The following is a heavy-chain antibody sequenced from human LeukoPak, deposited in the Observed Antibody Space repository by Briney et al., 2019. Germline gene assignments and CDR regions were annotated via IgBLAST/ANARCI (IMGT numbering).Heavy chain of an antibody. CDR3: ARGRTYYGFDI. Sequence: GSVKVSCKASGYTFTGHYVHWVRPAPGQGLEWMGRINPQIGDTDYAQTFQDRVTMTRDTSITTAYMELSSLRSDDTAVYYCARGRTYYGFDIWGQGTVVSVAS. J-gene: IGHJ3*02. D-gene: IGHD2-21*01. CDR2: INPQIGDT. V-gene: IGHV1-2*02. CDR1: GYTFTGHY.